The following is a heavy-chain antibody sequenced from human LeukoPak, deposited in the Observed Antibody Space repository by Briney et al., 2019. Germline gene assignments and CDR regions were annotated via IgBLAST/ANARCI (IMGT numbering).Heavy chain of an antibody. Sequence: PGGSLRLSCAASGFTCSSYAMSWVRQVPGKGLEWVSAISGSGGSTYYADSVKGRFTISRDNSKNTLYLQMNSLRAEDTAVYYCANRVLRFLEPGAWGQGTLVTVSS. CDR1: GFTCSSYA. CDR2: ISGSGGST. J-gene: IGHJ5*02. D-gene: IGHD3-3*01. V-gene: IGHV3-23*01. CDR3: ANRVLRFLEPGA.